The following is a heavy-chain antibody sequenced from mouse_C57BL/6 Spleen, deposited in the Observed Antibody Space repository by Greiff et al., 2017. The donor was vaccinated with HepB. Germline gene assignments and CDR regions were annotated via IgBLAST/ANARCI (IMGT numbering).Heavy chain of an antibody. CDR3: ARDDGFWYFDV. CDR2: IDPSDSET. Sequence: QVHVKQPGAELVRPGSSVKLSCKASGYTFTSYWMHWVKQRPIQGLEWIGNIDPSDSETHYNQKFKDKATLTVDKSSSTAYMQLSSLTSEDSAVYYFARDDGFWYFDVWGTGTTVTVSS. CDR1: GYTFTSYW. D-gene: IGHD2-3*01. J-gene: IGHJ1*03. V-gene: IGHV1-52*01.